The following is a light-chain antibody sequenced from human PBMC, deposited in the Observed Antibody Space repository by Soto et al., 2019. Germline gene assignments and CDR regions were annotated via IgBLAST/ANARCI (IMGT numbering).Light chain of an antibody. CDR3: CSYAGSYTLV. J-gene: IGLJ3*02. Sequence: QSALTQPRSVSGSPGQSVTISCTGTSSDVGSYHYVSWYQRHPGKAPKLVIFDVSQRPSGIPDRFSGSKSGSTASLTISGLQADDEAVYYCCSYAGSYTLVFGGGTKLTVL. CDR1: SSDVGSYHY. V-gene: IGLV2-11*01. CDR2: DVS.